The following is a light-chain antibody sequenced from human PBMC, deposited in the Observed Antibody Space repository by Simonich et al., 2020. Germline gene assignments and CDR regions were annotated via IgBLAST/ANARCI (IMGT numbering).Light chain of an antibody. V-gene: IGLV1-47*01. CDR2: RKN. CDR3: AAWDDSLSGWV. Sequence: QSVLTQPPSASGTPGQRVTISCSGSSSNIGSNYVYWYQPLPGTAPKLLIYRKNQRPSGVPGRFSGSKSGTSASLAISGRRSEDEADYYCAAWDDSLSGWVFGGGTKLTVL. CDR1: SSNIGSNY. J-gene: IGLJ3*02.